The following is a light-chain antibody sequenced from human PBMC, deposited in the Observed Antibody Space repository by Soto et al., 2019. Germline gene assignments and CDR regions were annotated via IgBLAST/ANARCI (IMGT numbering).Light chain of an antibody. V-gene: IGLV2-14*01. J-gene: IGLJ1*01. CDR3: CLYIGATTYV. CDR2: EVS. CDR1: SSDVGNYKY. Sequence: QSALTQPASVSGSPGQSITISCTGTSSDVGNYKYVSWYQQHPGKAPKLMIYEVSNRPSGVSNRFSGSKSGNTASLTISGLQADDEADYYCCLYIGATTYVFGTGTKLTVL.